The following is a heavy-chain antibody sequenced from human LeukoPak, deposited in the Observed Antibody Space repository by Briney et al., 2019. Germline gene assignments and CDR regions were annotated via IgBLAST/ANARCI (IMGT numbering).Heavy chain of an antibody. J-gene: IGHJ5*02. CDR3: ARSPTVVAATANWFDP. V-gene: IGHV5-51*01. D-gene: IGHD2-15*01. Sequence: GESLKISCKGSGYSFTSYWIGWVRQMQGKGLEWMGIIYPGDSDTRYSPSFQGHVTISADKSINTAYPQWSSLEASDTAMYYCARSPTVVAATANWFDPWGQGTLVTVYS. CDR1: GYSFTSYW. CDR2: IYPGDSDT.